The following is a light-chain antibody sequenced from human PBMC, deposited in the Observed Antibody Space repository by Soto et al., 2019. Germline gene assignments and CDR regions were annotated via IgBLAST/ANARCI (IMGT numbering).Light chain of an antibody. CDR1: QSISRW. CDR3: HEYSGLYT. J-gene: IGKJ2*01. Sequence: DIQMTQSPSALSASVGDRVTITCRASQSISRWLAWYQQKPGKAPKHLIYKPSSLQGGVPSRFSGSGSGKEFTLTSSGLQPDVVATYYCHEYSGLYTFGQGTKLEI. V-gene: IGKV1-5*03. CDR2: KPS.